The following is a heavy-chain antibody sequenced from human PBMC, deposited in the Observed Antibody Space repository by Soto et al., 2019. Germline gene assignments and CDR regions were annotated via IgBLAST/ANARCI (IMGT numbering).Heavy chain of an antibody. D-gene: IGHD3-22*01. CDR3: ARGVYDSSGYYYP. CDR1: ALPFSSYE. V-gene: IGHV3-48*03. Sequence: LRLSFAASALPFSSYEMNWVRQAPGKGLEWVSYISSSGSTISYADSVKGRFTISRDNAKNSLYLQMNNLRAEDTAVYYCARGVYDSSGYYYPWGQGTLVTVSS. J-gene: IGHJ5*02. CDR2: ISSSGSTI.